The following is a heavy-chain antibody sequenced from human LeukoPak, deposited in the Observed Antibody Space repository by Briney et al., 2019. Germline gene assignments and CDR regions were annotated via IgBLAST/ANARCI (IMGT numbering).Heavy chain of an antibody. CDR1: GFTFSSYG. J-gene: IGHJ4*02. CDR2: ISYDGSNK. CDR3: AKWERNSGWLD. V-gene: IGHV3-30*18. D-gene: IGHD6-19*01. Sequence: GGSLRLSCAASGFTFSSYGMHWVRQAPGKGLEWVAVISYDGSNKYYADSVKGRFTISRDNSKNTLYLQMNSLRAEDTAVYYCAKWERNSGWLDWGQGTLVTVSS.